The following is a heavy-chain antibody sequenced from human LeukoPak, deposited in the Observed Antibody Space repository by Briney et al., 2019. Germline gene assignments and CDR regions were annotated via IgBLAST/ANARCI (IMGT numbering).Heavy chain of an antibody. CDR3: AKDFVVVPGNVNYFDY. CDR1: GFTFSSYG. V-gene: IGHV3-23*01. D-gene: IGHD2-21*02. J-gene: IGHJ4*02. CDR2: ISGSGDNT. Sequence: GGSLRLSCAASGFTFSSYGMSWVRQAPGKGLEWVSAISGSGDNTYYADSVKGRFTVSRDNSKNTLYEQMKSLRAEDTAVYYCAKDFVVVPGNVNYFDYWGQGTLVTVSS.